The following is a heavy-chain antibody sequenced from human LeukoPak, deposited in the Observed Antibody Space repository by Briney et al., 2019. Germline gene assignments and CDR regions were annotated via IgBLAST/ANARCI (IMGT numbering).Heavy chain of an antibody. Sequence: ASVKVSCKASGGTFSSYAISWVRQAPGQGLEWMGGIIPIFGTANYAQKFQGRVTITADESTSTAYMELSSLRSEDTAVYYCARPSGDDSSGPHAFDIWGQGTMVTVSS. V-gene: IGHV1-69*13. D-gene: IGHD3-22*01. CDR2: IIPIFGTA. CDR1: GGTFSSYA. CDR3: ARPSGDDSSGPHAFDI. J-gene: IGHJ3*02.